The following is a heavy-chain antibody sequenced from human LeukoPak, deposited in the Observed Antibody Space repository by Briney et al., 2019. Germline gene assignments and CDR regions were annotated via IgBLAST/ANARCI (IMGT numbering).Heavy chain of an antibody. Sequence: GGSLRLSCAASGFTFGAYAMSWVPQAPGKGLEWVSAISGSGGRTYSGDSVKGRFTISRDNSKNTLYLQMNSLRAEDTAIYYCAKDRGSYGYLADDAFDIWGQGTMVTVSS. CDR3: AKDRGSYGYLADDAFDI. CDR2: ISGSGGRT. J-gene: IGHJ3*02. V-gene: IGHV3-23*01. CDR1: GFTFGAYA. D-gene: IGHD5-18*01.